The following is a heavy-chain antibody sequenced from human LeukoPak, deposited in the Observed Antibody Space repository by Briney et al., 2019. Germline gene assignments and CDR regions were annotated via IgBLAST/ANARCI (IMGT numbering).Heavy chain of an antibody. CDR2: IYTSGST. Sequence: PSETLSLTCTVSGGSISSGSYYWSWIRQPAGKGLEWIGRIYTSGSTNYNPSLKSRVTISVDTSKNQFSLKLSSVTAADTAVYYCARDSIVVAYHDAFDIWGQGTMVTVSS. CDR1: GGSISSGSYY. V-gene: IGHV4-61*02. CDR3: ARDSIVVAYHDAFDI. D-gene: IGHD2-15*01. J-gene: IGHJ3*02.